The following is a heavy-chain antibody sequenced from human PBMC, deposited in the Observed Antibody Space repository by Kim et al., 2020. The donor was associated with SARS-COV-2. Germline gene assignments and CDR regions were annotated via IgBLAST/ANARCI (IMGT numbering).Heavy chain of an antibody. CDR3: ARFSLVATIAFDC. J-gene: IGHJ4*02. CDR2: IYHSGST. D-gene: IGHD5-12*01. V-gene: IGHV4-4*02. CDR1: GGSISSSNW. Sequence: SETLSLTCAVSGGSISSSNWWSWVRQPPGKGLEWIGEIYHSGSTNYNPSLKSRVTISVDKSKNQFSLKLSSVTAADTAVYYCARFSLVATIAFDCWGQGTLVTVSS.